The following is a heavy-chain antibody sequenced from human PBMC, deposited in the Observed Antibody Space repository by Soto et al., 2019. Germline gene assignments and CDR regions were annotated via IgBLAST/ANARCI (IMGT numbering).Heavy chain of an antibody. CDR3: VRGDTGEDEASDY. CDR2: IWSDGNNR. CDR1: GFMFSNHG. V-gene: IGHV3-33*01. J-gene: IGHJ4*02. Sequence: QVQLVESGGGVVQPGRSLRLSCAASGFMFSNHGMHWVRQAPGKGLEWVAVIWSDGNNRYYADSVKGRFTISRDNSKNTLCMERNSLRGEDTAVYYCVRGDTGEDEASDYWGQGTLVTVSS. D-gene: IGHD3-10*01.